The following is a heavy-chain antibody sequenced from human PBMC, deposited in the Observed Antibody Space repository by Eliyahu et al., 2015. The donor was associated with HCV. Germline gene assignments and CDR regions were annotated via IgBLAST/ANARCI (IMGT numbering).Heavy chain of an antibody. V-gene: IGHV3-33*01. Sequence: QVHLVESGGGVVQPGKSLRLSCAASGFTFSGSGMHWVRQAPGKGLEWVAVIWYDQTNKYYADSVKGRFTISRDNSKNTLFLQMDSLRVEDTAVYYCAGNGRSTSGYRGLEYWGQGTLVTVSS. CDR3: AGNGRSTSGYRGLEY. CDR1: GFTFSGSG. CDR2: IWYDQTNK. D-gene: IGHD5-18*01. J-gene: IGHJ4*02.